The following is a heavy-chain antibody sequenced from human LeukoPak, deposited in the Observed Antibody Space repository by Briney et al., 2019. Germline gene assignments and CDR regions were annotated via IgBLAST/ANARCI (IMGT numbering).Heavy chain of an antibody. V-gene: IGHV3-66*01. CDR3: ILGFWNLGAHYFDY. D-gene: IGHD3-3*01. CDR2: IYSGGST. CDR1: GFTVSSNY. Sequence: GGSLRLSCAASGFTVSSNYMSWVRQAPGKGLEWVSVIYSGGSTYYADSVKGRFTISRDNSKNTLYLQMNSLRAEDTAVYYCILGFWNLGAHYFDYWGQGTLVTVSS. J-gene: IGHJ4*02.